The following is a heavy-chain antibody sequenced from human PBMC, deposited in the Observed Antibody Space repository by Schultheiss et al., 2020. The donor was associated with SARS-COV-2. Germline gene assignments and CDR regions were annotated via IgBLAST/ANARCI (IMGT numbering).Heavy chain of an antibody. Sequence: SETLSLTCTVSGGSISSYYWSWIRQPPGKGLEWIGYIYYSGSTNYNPSLKSRVTISVDTSKNQFSLKLSSVTAADTAVYYCARDTHVALYYYGMDVWGQVTTVTVSS. V-gene: IGHV4-59*01. D-gene: IGHD5-12*01. CDR2: IYYSGST. J-gene: IGHJ6*02. CDR1: GGSISSYY. CDR3: ARDTHVALYYYGMDV.